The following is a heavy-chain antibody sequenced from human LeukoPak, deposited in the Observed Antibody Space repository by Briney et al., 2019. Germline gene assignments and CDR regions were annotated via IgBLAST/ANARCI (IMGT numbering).Heavy chain of an antibody. CDR1: GFTFSSYG. V-gene: IGHV3-30*18. Sequence: GGSLRLSYAASGFTFSSYGMHWVRQAPGKGLEWVAVISYDGSNKCYADSVKGRFTISRDNSKNTLYLQMNSLRAEDTAVYYCAKLYSSGSRDAFDIWGQGTMVTVSS. D-gene: IGHD6-19*01. CDR3: AKLYSSGSRDAFDI. CDR2: ISYDGSNK. J-gene: IGHJ3*02.